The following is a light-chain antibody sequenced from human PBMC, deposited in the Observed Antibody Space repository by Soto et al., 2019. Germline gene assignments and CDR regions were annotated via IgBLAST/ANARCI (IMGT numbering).Light chain of an antibody. CDR3: SSYTSSSTRV. Sequence: QSALTQPASVSGSPGQSITISCTGTSSDVGGYNYVSWYQQHPGTAPKLMIYEVSNRPSGVSNRFAGSKSGNTASLTISGLQAEDEAKYYCSSYTSSSTRVFGGGTKLTVL. J-gene: IGLJ3*02. V-gene: IGLV2-14*01. CDR2: EVS. CDR1: SSDVGGYNY.